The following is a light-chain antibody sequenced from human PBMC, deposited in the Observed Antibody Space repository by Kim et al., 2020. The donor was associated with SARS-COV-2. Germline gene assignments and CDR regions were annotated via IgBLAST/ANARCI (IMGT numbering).Light chain of an antibody. V-gene: IGLV1-47*01. Sequence: QRGTISCSGSSSNIGSNYVYWYQQLPGTAPKLLIYRNNQRPSGVPDRFSGSKSGTSASLAISGLRSEDEADYYCAAWDDSLSGRVFGGGTQLTVL. CDR1: SSNIGSNY. CDR3: AAWDDSLSGRV. J-gene: IGLJ2*01. CDR2: RNN.